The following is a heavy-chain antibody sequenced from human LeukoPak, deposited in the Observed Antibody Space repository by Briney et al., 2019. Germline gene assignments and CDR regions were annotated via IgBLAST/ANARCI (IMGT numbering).Heavy chain of an antibody. J-gene: IGHJ5*02. V-gene: IGHV4-59*01. CDR2: IYNSGST. CDR3: ARDGVFGTFDP. D-gene: IGHD3-10*01. Sequence: SETLSLTCTVSGGSISSSYWSWIRQPPGKRLEWIGYIYNSGSTNYNPSLKSRVTISVDTSKNQFSLKLRSVTAADTAVYYCARDGVFGTFDPWGQGTLVTVSS. CDR1: GGSISSSY.